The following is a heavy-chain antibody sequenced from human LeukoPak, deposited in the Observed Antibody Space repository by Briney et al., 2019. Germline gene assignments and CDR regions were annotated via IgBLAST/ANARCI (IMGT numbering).Heavy chain of an antibody. V-gene: IGHV3-33*06. CDR2: IWYDGSNK. J-gene: IGHJ3*02. Sequence: PGGSLRLSCAASGFTFSSYGMHWVRQAPGKGLEWVAVIWYDGSNKYYADSVKGRFTISRDNSKNTLYLQMNSLRAEDTAVYYCAKAGRVVPAFDIWGQGTMVTVSS. D-gene: IGHD2-15*01. CDR3: AKAGRVVPAFDI. CDR1: GFTFSSYG.